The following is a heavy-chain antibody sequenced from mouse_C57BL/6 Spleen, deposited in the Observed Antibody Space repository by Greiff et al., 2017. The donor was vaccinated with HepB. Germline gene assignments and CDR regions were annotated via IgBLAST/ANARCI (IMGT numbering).Heavy chain of an antibody. CDR1: GYPFTSYW. CDR2: INPSSGYT. J-gene: IGHJ1*03. CDR3: AKIDYGNFRYWYFDV. D-gene: IGHD2-1*01. V-gene: IGHV1-7*01. Sequence: QVQLQQSGAELAKPGASVKLSCKASGYPFTSYWMHWVKQRPGQGLEWIGYINPSSGYTKSNQKFKDKATLTADKSSSTAYMQLSSLTYEDSAVYYCAKIDYGNFRYWYFDVWGTGTTVTVSS.